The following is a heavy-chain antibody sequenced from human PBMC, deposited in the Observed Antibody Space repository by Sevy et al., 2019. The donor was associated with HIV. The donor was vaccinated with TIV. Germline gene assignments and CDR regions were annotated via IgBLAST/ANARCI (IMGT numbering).Heavy chain of an antibody. J-gene: IGHJ4*01. CDR1: GFTFGNHA. V-gene: IGHV3-30*04. D-gene: IGHD2-8*01. CDR2: ISFDGRNE. CDR3: ARDNGTDGVCFRSGYFDY. Sequence: GGSLRLSCAASGFTFGNHAIHWVRQAPGKGLEWVAIISFDGRNENYAGSVKGRFTISRDNSKKTVYLQMTNMRREDAAVYYCARDNGTDGVCFRSGYFDYWGQGTLVTVSS.